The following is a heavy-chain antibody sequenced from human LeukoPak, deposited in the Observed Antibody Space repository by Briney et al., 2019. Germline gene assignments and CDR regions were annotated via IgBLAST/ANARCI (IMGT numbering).Heavy chain of an antibody. CDR3: ARSPSVTIPVYYFDY. J-gene: IGHJ4*02. Sequence: ASVKVSCKASDYTFTSYGISWVRQAPGQGLEWMGWISAYNGNTNYAQKLQGRVTMTTDTSTSTAYMELRSLRSDDTAVYYCARSPSVTIPVYYFDYWGQGTLATVSS. D-gene: IGHD2-21*01. CDR1: DYTFTSYG. CDR2: ISAYNGNT. V-gene: IGHV1-18*01.